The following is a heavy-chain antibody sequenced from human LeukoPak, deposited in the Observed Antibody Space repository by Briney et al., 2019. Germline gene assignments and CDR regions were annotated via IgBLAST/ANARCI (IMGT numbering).Heavy chain of an antibody. D-gene: IGHD6-19*01. CDR1: GGSISTYY. Sequence: LSETLSLTCTVSGGSISTYYWSWIRQPPGKGLEWIGHIYNSGSTNYSPSLKSRVTISVDTSKNQFSLKLSSVTAADTAMYYCARFKRAGGWSYFDYWGLGTLVTVSS. V-gene: IGHV4-59*01. CDR2: IYNSGST. CDR3: ARFKRAGGWSYFDY. J-gene: IGHJ4*02.